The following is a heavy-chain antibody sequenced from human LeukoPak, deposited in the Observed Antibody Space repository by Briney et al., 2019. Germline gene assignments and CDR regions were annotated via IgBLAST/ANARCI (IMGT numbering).Heavy chain of an antibody. CDR3: ARSLNYYDSSGFGAFDI. CDR1: GYTLTSYG. J-gene: IGHJ3*02. CDR2: ISAYNGNT. V-gene: IGHV1-18*01. D-gene: IGHD3-22*01. Sequence: GASVKVSCKASGYTLTSYGINWVRQAPGQGLEWMGWISAYNGNTNYAQKLQGRVTMTTDTSTSTAYMELRSLRSDDTAVYYCARSLNYYDSSGFGAFDIWGQGTMVTVSS.